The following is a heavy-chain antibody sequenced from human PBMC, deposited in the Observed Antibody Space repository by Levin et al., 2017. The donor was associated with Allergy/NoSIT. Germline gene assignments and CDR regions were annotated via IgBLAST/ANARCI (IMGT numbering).Heavy chain of an antibody. J-gene: IGHJ4*02. CDR3: ARANGGGSAPNDN. Sequence: SGPTLVKPTETLTLTCTISGFSVSTRGMCVSWIRQPPGKALEWLALIEWDNDRYYNESLKTRLTVSKDTSSNQVVLTLTNVDPLDTATYYCARANGGGSAPNDNWGQGTLVTVSS. CDR1: GFSVSTRGMC. CDR2: IEWDNDR. V-gene: IGHV2-70*01. D-gene: IGHD6-6*01.